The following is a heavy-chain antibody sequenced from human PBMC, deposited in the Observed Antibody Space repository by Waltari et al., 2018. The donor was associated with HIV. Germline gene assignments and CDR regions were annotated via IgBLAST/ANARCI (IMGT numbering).Heavy chain of an antibody. Sequence: TASGFTFSSYSMNWVRQAPGKGLEWVSYISSSSSTIYYADSVKGRFTISRDNAKNSLYLQMNSLRAEDTAVYYCARVNTYYDILTGYSYFDYWGQGTLVTVSS. V-gene: IGHV3-48*01. CDR2: ISSSSSTI. J-gene: IGHJ4*02. D-gene: IGHD3-9*01. CDR3: ARVNTYYDILTGYSYFDY. CDR1: GFTFSSYS.